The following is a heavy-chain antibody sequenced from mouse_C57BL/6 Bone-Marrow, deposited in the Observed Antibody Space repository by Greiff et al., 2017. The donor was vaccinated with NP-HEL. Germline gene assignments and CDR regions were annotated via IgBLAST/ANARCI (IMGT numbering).Heavy chain of an antibody. D-gene: IGHD1-1*01. Sequence: EVKLEESGAELVRPGASVKLSCTASGFNIKDYYMHWVKQRPEQGLEWIGRIDPEDGDTEYAPKFQGKATMTADTSSNTAYLQLSSLTSEDTAVYYCTTDYGSSYVSYYFDYWGQGTTLTVSS. CDR3: TTDYGSSYVSYYFDY. CDR1: GFNIKDYY. V-gene: IGHV14-1*01. CDR2: IDPEDGDT. J-gene: IGHJ2*01.